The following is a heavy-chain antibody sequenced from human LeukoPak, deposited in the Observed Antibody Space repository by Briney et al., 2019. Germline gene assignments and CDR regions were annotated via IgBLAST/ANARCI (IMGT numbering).Heavy chain of an antibody. Sequence: RGSLRLSCAASGFTFSTSWMYWVRQAPGEGLLWISRISPDGSQTRNVDSVKGRFTISRDNAKNTLYLQMNGLRAEDTAVYYCASYNWGSAFDMWGQGTMVTVSS. CDR2: ISPDGSQT. CDR1: GFTFSTSW. J-gene: IGHJ3*02. V-gene: IGHV3-74*01. D-gene: IGHD1-1*01. CDR3: ASYNWGSAFDM.